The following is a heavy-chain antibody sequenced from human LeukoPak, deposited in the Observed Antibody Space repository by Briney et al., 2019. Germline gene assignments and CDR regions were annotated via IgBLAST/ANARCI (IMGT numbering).Heavy chain of an antibody. CDR3: VRRDTGWNYFDY. Sequence: SETLSLTCAVSGGSINSHYWGWIRQPPGKRLQWIGDIYYTGKNNYNPSLKSRVTISLDTSKDHLSLNLTSVVAADTAIYYCVRRDTGWNYFDYWGQGILVTVSS. J-gene: IGHJ4*02. CDR1: GGSINSHY. V-gene: IGHV4-59*08. CDR2: IYYTGKN. D-gene: IGHD6-19*01.